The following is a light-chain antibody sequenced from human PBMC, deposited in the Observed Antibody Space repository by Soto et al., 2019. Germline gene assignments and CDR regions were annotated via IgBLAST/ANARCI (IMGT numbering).Light chain of an antibody. Sequence: QSALTQPASVSGSPGQSITIPCPGTRGNVGGYNYVSWYQQNPGKAPKLMIFDVINRPSGVSNRFSGSKSGNTASLTISGLQAEDEADYYCSSYTSSSTPVVFGGGTKVTVL. CDR3: SSYTSSSTPVV. CDR2: DVI. CDR1: RGNVGGYNY. V-gene: IGLV2-14*01. J-gene: IGLJ2*01.